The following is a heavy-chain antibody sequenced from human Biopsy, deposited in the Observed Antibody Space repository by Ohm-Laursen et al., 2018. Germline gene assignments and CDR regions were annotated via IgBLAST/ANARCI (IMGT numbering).Heavy chain of an antibody. CDR1: GGSISSGGSY. CDR3: ARGDYFDSNGYFWFDP. CDR2: IFNSANT. D-gene: IGHD3-22*01. J-gene: IGHJ5*02. Sequence: SDTLSLTCTVSGGSISSGGSYWSWLRQRLGKGLEWIGYIFNSANTYYNPSLKTLITISGDTSKNQFSLKLNSVTAADTAVYYCARGDYFDSNGYFWFDPWGQGTLVTVSS. V-gene: IGHV4-31*01.